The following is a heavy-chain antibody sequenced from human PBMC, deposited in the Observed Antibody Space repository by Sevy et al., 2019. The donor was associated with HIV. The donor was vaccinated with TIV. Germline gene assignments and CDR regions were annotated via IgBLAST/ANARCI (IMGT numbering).Heavy chain of an antibody. Sequence: GGSLRLSCAASGFTFSNKNINWVRQAPGNGLEWISYISSTSTTKHYADSVRGRFTVSRNNAKNSVYLQMNSLRDEDTAVYFCAAGFNYGTDAFDIWGRGTVVTVSS. CDR2: ISSTSTTK. J-gene: IGHJ3*02. CDR3: AAGFNYGTDAFDI. V-gene: IGHV3-48*02. CDR1: GFTFSNKN. D-gene: IGHD5-18*01.